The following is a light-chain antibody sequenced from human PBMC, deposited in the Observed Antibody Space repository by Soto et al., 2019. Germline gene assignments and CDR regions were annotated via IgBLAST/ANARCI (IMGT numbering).Light chain of an antibody. J-gene: IGLJ3*02. Sequence: QLVLTQSPSASASLGASVKLTCTLSSGHRTYAIAWHQQQPEKGPRYLMKLNSDGSHSKGDGIPDRFSGSSFGAERYLTITSLQSEDEADYYCQTWDTGIRVFGGGTKVTVL. V-gene: IGLV4-69*01. CDR3: QTWDTGIRV. CDR1: SGHRTYA. CDR2: LNSDGSH.